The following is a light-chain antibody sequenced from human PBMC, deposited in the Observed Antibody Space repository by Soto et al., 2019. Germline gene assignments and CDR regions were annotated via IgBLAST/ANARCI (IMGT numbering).Light chain of an antibody. CDR2: GAS. CDR3: QKYDRAPFT. Sequence: DIQMTQSPSTLSASVGDRVTITCRASQSIRSLLAWYQQKPGRLPKLLLFGASTLQSGVPARFSGSGSGTLFTLTINGLLPEDVATYYCQKYDRAPFTFGPGTKVDFK. J-gene: IGKJ3*01. CDR1: QSIRSL. V-gene: IGKV1-27*01.